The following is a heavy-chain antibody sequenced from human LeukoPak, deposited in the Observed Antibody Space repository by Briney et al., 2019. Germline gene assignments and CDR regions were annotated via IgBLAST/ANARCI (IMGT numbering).Heavy chain of an antibody. Sequence: SETLSLTCTVSGGSISRYYWSWIRQPPGKGLEWIGYKDYSGSTNYNRSLKSRVTISVDTSKNQLSLKLSSVTAADTAVYYCARHASYGDYFDYWGQGTLVTVSS. CDR3: ARHASYGDYFDY. CDR2: KDYSGST. CDR1: GGSISRYY. D-gene: IGHD4-17*01. J-gene: IGHJ4*02. V-gene: IGHV4-59*08.